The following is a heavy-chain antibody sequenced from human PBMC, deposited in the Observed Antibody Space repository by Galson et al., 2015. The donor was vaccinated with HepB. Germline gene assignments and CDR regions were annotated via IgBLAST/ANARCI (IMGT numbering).Heavy chain of an antibody. Sequence: SLRLSCAASGNTFSSHGMHWVRQAPGKGLGWVALIWYDGSKDYYADSVKGRFAVSRDNSKNVLYLQMNSLRAEDTAVYYCARYYGNYRAFDYWGQGTLVTVSS. J-gene: IGHJ4*02. D-gene: IGHD4-11*01. CDR1: GNTFSSHG. CDR2: IWYDGSKD. CDR3: ARYYGNYRAFDY. V-gene: IGHV3-33*04.